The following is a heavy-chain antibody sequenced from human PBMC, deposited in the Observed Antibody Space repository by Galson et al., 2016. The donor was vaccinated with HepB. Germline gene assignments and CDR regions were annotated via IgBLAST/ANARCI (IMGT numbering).Heavy chain of an antibody. CDR3: ARESSGYDYDFDI. CDR2: ISSSSTYI. V-gene: IGHV3-21*01. Sequence: SLRLSCAASGFTFSRYTLNWVRRAPGKGLEWVSSISSSSTYIYYADSMKGRFTISRDNAKKSLYLQMSSLRVEDTAGYYCARESSGYDYDFDIWGQGTMVTVSS. J-gene: IGHJ3*02. CDR1: GFTFSRYT. D-gene: IGHD5-12*01.